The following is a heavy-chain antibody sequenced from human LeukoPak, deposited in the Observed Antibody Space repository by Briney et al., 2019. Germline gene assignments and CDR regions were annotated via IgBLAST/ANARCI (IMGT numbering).Heavy chain of an antibody. Sequence: ASVKVSCKASGYTFTDSHMHWVRQAPGQGLEWMGRIKPNSGDTYYPQKFQGRVTMTGDTSISTAFLELSGLRSDGTAVYYCARDHILGDWGQGTLVTVSS. CDR3: ARDHILGD. J-gene: IGHJ4*02. V-gene: IGHV1-2*06. CDR2: IKPNSGDT. D-gene: IGHD3-16*01. CDR1: GYTFTDSH.